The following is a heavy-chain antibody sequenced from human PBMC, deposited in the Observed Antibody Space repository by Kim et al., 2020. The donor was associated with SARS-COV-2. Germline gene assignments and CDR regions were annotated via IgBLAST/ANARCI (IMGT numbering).Heavy chain of an antibody. CDR3: AKDRYYYGSGSYGPNHYHYGMDV. Sequence: GGSLRLSCAASGFIFDDYAMHWVRQAPGKGLEWVSGISCSSENIDYADSVKGRFTISRDNAKNSLYLQMNSLRVEDTALYYCAKDRYYYGSGSYGPNHYHYGMDVWGQGTTVTVSS. J-gene: IGHJ6*02. CDR2: ISCSSENI. CDR1: GFIFDDYA. V-gene: IGHV3-9*01. D-gene: IGHD3-10*01.